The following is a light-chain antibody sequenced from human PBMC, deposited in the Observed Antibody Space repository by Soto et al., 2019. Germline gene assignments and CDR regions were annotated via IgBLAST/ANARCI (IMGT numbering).Light chain of an antibody. CDR2: GAS. V-gene: IGKV3-15*01. CDR3: QQYNNWPGIT. CDR1: QSVAGSY. J-gene: IGKJ5*01. Sequence: EIVLTQSPGTLSLSPGARPTLSCRSSQSVAGSYLAWYQQKPGQAPRLLIYGASTRATGIPARFSGSGSATEFTLTISSLQSEDFAVYYCQQYNNWPGITFGQGTRLEIK.